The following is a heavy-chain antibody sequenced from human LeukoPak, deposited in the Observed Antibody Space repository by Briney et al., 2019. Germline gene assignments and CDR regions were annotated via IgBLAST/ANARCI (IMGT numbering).Heavy chain of an antibody. J-gene: IGHJ4*02. D-gene: IGHD2-2*01. V-gene: IGHV4-38-2*01. CDR1: GYSINSGYY. Sequence: TSETLSLTCVVSGYSINSGYYWTWIRQPPGKGLEWIGSLYHSGNTYYKPSLKSRVTISLDVTQFSLKLTSMTAADTAVYYCASGKDELPAAVVDSWGQGILVTVSS. CDR3: ASGKDELPAAVVDS. CDR2: LYHSGNT.